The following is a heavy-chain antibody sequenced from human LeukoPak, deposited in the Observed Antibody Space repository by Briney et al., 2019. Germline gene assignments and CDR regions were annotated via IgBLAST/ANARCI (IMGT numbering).Heavy chain of an antibody. D-gene: IGHD3-22*01. CDR1: GGSISSYY. J-gene: IGHJ6*03. V-gene: IGHV4-4*07. Sequence: PSETLSLTCTVSGGSISSYYWSWIRQPAGKGLEWIGRIYTSGSTNYNPSLKSRVTMSVDTSKNQFSLKLSSVTAADTAVYYCARMNVVIANYYYYYMDVWGKGTTVTVSS. CDR2: IYTSGST. CDR3: ARMNVVIANYYYYYMDV.